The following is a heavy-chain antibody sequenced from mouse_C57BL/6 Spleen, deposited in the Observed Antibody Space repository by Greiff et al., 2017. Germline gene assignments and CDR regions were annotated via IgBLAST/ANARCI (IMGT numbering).Heavy chain of an antibody. CDR2: ISYDGSN. D-gene: IGHD2-4*01. CDR3: ARGGEITTWRKVYYAMDY. J-gene: IGHJ4*01. CDR1: GYSITSGYY. V-gene: IGHV3-6*01. Sequence: ESGPGLVKPSQSLSLTCSVTGYSITSGYYWNWIRQFPGNKLEWMGYISYDGSNNYNPSLKNRISITRDTSKNQFFLKLNSVTTEDTATYYCARGGEITTWRKVYYAMDYWGQGTSVTVSS.